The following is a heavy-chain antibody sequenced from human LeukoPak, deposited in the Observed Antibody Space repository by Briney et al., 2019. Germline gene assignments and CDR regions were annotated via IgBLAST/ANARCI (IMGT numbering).Heavy chain of an antibody. V-gene: IGHV1-69*13. Sequence: SVKVSCKASGGTFSSYAISWVRQAPGQGLEWMGGIIPIFGTANYAQKFQGRVTITADESTSTAYMELSSLRSEDTAVYYCAGVYGSGMPLTLQYFQHWGQGTLVTVSS. CDR3: AGVYGSGMPLTLQYFQH. J-gene: IGHJ1*01. CDR2: IIPIFGTA. CDR1: GGTFSSYA. D-gene: IGHD3-10*01.